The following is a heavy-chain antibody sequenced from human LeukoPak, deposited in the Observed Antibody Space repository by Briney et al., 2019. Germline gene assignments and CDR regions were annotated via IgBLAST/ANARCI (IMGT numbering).Heavy chain of an antibody. Sequence: GGSLRLSCTASGFTFRTYWMSWVRQAPGKGLEWVASIKGDGSYTEYVDSVKGRFTISRDNAKNSLYLQMNSLRAEDTAVYYCARDRLRYFDWSYWGQGTLVTVSS. CDR3: ARDRLRYFDWSY. J-gene: IGHJ4*02. D-gene: IGHD3-9*01. V-gene: IGHV3-7*01. CDR1: GFTFRTYW. CDR2: IKGDGSYT.